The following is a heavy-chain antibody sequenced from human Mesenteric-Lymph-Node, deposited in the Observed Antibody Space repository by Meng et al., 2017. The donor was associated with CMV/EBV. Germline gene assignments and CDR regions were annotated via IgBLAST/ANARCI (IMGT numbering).Heavy chain of an antibody. D-gene: IGHD1-1*01. CDR2: VYYSGTT. CDR1: GGSVSSGSYY. CDR3: AREGGQLVFDY. J-gene: IGHJ4*02. Sequence: SETLSLTCTVSGGSVSSGSYYWSWIRQPPGKGLEWIGWVYYSGTTNYNPSLKSRVTISIDTSQNHFSLTLTSVTAADTAVYYCAREGGQLVFDYWGQGTLVTVSS. V-gene: IGHV4-61*01.